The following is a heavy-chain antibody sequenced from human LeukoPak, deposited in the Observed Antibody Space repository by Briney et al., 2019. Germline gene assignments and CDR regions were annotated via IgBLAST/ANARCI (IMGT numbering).Heavy chain of an antibody. J-gene: IGHJ4*02. V-gene: IGHV3-48*01. CDR3: ARRKANSDGEFDY. D-gene: IGHD3-10*01. CDR1: GFTFSSYN. Sequence: GGSLRLSCAASGFTFSSYNMNWVRQAPGKGLDWVSFISSSGCSITYADSVKGRFTISRDNVKNSLYLQMNSLRAEDTAVYYCARRKANSDGEFDYWGQGTLVTVSS. CDR2: ISSSGCSI.